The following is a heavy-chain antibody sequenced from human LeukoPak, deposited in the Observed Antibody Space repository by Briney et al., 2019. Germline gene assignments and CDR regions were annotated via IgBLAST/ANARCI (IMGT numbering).Heavy chain of an antibody. D-gene: IGHD3-3*01. CDR1: GGSISSYY. J-gene: IGHJ6*03. V-gene: IGHV4-4*07. Sequence: SETLSLTCTVSGGSISSYYWSWIRQPAGKGLDWIGRIYTSGSTNYNPSLKSRVTMSVDTSKNQFSLKLSSVTAADTAVYYCARDLDFWSGYRPAYYMVVWGKGTTVTVSS. CDR2: IYTSGST. CDR3: ARDLDFWSGYRPAYYMVV.